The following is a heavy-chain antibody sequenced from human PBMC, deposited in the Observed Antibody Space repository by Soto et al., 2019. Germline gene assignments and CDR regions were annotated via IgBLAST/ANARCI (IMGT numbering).Heavy chain of an antibody. CDR2: ISAYNGNT. CDR1: GYTFTSDG. Sequence: GASVKVSCKASGYTFTSDGISGVRQAPGQGLEWMGWISAYNGNTNYAQKLQGRVTMTTDTSTSTAYMELRSLRSDDTAVYYCARDGIAAAGTGGPYYYGMDVWGQGTTVTVSS. CDR3: ARDGIAAAGTGGPYYYGMDV. V-gene: IGHV1-18*04. D-gene: IGHD6-13*01. J-gene: IGHJ6*02.